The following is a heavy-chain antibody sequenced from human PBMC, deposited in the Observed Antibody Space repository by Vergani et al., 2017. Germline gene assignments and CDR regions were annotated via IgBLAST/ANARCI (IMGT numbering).Heavy chain of an antibody. V-gene: IGHV3-49*03. Sequence: EVQLVESGGDLVQPGRSLRLSCTASGFTFGYYAMDWFRQAPGQGLEWVGGSRSKAYGQATIYAASVKGRFTISRDDSKNKVYLQMNSLKIEDTGVYYCTLGPGNRGVDYWGQGTLVTVSS. CDR3: TLGPGNRGVDY. D-gene: IGHD1-14*01. CDR2: SRSKAYGQAT. J-gene: IGHJ4*02. CDR1: GFTFGYYA.